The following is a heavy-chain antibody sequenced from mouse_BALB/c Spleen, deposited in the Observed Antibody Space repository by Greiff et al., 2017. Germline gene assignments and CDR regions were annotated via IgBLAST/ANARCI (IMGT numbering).Heavy chain of an antibody. V-gene: IGHV5-15*02. D-gene: IGHD2-4*01. CDR2: ISNLAYSI. CDR3: ARIGGLRLFDY. J-gene: IGHJ2*01. Sequence: EVHLVESGGGLVQPGGSRNLSCAASGFTFSDYGMAWVRQAPGKGPEWVAFISNLAYSIYYADTVTGRFTISRENAKNTLYLEMSSLRSEDTAMYYCARIGGLRLFDYWGQGTTLTVSS. CDR1: GFTFSDYG.